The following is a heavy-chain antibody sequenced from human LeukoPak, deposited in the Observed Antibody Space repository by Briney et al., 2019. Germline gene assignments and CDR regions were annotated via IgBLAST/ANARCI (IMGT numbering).Heavy chain of an antibody. CDR1: GYTFTSYG. J-gene: IGHJ4*02. D-gene: IGHD1-1*01. CDR2: ISAYNGNT. V-gene: IGHV1-18*01. Sequence: ASVKVSCKASGYTFTSYGISWVRQAPGQGLEWMGWISAYNGNTNYAQKFQGRVTMTRDTSTSTVYMELSSLRSEDTAVYYCARSWNDYDYFDYWGQGTLVTVSS. CDR3: ARSWNDYDYFDY.